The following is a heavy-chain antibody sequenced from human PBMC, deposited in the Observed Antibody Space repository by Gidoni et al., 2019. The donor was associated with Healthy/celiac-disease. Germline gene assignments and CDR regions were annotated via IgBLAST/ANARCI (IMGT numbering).Heavy chain of an antibody. CDR3: AKDRGYSSSPDY. CDR1: GFTFSSYG. V-gene: IGHV3-30*02. D-gene: IGHD6-6*01. Sequence: QVQRVESGGGVVQPGWSLRLSCAASGFTFSSYGMHWVRQAPGKGLERVAFIRDDGSNKYYADSVKGRFTISRDNSKNTLYLQMNSLRAEDTAVYYCAKDRGYSSSPDYWGQGTLVTVSS. CDR2: IRDDGSNK. J-gene: IGHJ4*02.